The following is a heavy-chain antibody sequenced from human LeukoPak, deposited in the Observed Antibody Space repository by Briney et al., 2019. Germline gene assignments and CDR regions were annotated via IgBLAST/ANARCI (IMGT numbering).Heavy chain of an antibody. CDR2: INHSGST. CDR1: GGSISSYY. CDR3: ARIPFLRYSSSFGVYFDY. J-gene: IGHJ4*02. V-gene: IGHV4-34*01. Sequence: SETLSLTCTVSGGSISSYYWSWIRQPPGKGLEWIGEINHSGSTNYNPSLKSRVTISVDTSKNQFSLKLSSVTAADTAVYYCARIPFLRYSSSFGVYFDYWGQGTLVTVSS. D-gene: IGHD6-6*01.